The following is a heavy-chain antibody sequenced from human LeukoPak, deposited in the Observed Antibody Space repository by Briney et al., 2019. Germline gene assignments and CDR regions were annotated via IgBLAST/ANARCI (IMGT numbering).Heavy chain of an antibody. J-gene: IGHJ3*02. CDR3: AKDSGMAVAGTLRAFDI. Sequence: GGALRHSCAAPGFTFCSYGVHWVRQDPGKGLGGVAVLSYDGSNKYFAGSVKGGFTISRDNSNNTLYLQMNSLRADDTAVYYCAKDSGMAVAGTLRAFDIWGQGTMVTVSS. D-gene: IGHD6-19*01. V-gene: IGHV3-30*18. CDR2: LSYDGSNK. CDR1: GFTFCSYG.